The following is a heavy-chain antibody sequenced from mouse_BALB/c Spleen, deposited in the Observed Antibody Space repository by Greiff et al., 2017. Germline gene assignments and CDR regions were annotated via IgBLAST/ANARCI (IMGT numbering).Heavy chain of an antibody. V-gene: IGHV10-1*02. J-gene: IGHJ1*01. CDR1: GFTFNTYA. CDR2: IRSKSNNYAT. CDR3: VRQGDYEGYFDV. Sequence: EVQLVESGGGLVQPKGSLKLSCAASGFTFNTYAMNWVRQAPGKGLEWVARIRSKSNNYATYYADSVKDRFTISRDDSQSMLYLQMNNLKTEDTAMYYCVRQGDYEGYFDVWGAGTTVTVSS. D-gene: IGHD2-4*01.